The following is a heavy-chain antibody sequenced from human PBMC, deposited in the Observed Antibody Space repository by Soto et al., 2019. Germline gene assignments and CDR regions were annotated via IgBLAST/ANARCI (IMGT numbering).Heavy chain of an antibody. J-gene: IGHJ6*02. CDR1: GFTFSSYA. CDR3: ARGHGAGTYYYYGMDV. D-gene: IGHD6-19*01. CDR2: ISYDGSNK. V-gene: IGHV3-30-3*01. Sequence: GGSLRLSCAASGFTFSSYAMHWVRQAPGKGLEWVAVISYDGSNKYYADSVKGRFTISRDNSKNTLYLQMNSLRAEDTAVYYCARGHGAGTYYYYGMDVWGQGTTVTVSS.